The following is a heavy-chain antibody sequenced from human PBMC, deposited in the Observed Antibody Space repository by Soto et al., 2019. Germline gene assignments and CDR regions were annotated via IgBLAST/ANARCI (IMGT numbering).Heavy chain of an antibody. J-gene: IGHJ4*02. V-gene: IGHV4-31*03. CDR2: FSYSGST. D-gene: IGHD4-4*01. CDR3: ARGNPADYFDY. Sequence: QVQLQESGPGLVKPSQTLSLTCTVTGGSISGANYWSWIRQHPGKGLEWVGYFSYSGSTYYNTSLKARVTISVDTSRNQFSLKLSPVTAADTAVYYCARGNPADYFDYWGQGTLVTVSS. CDR1: GGSISGANY.